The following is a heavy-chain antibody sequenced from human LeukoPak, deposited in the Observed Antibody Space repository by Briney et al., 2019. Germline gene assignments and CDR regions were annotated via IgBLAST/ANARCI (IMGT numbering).Heavy chain of an antibody. Sequence: PGGSLRLSCAASGFTFSSYAMSWVRQAPGKGLEWVAFIRYDGSNKYYADSVKGRFTISRDNSKNTLYLQMNSLRAEDTAVYYCAKDREYSSSGEADPWGQGTLVTVSS. J-gene: IGHJ5*02. CDR1: GFTFSSYA. V-gene: IGHV3-30*02. D-gene: IGHD6-6*01. CDR2: IRYDGSNK. CDR3: AKDREYSSSGEADP.